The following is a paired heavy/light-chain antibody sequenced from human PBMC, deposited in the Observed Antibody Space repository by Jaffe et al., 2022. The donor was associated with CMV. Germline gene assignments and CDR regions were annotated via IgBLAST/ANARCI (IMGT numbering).Light chain of an antibody. CDR3: LHDYNFPWA. V-gene: IGKV1-6*02. J-gene: IGKJ1*01. CDR1: QGIGND. Sequence: AIQMTQSPSSLSASVGDRVTITCRASQGIGNDLGWYQQKPGRAPKLLIYGASSLQSGVSSRFSGSGSGTDFTLTINSLQPEDFAAYYCLHDYNFPWAFGQGTKVEI. CDR2: GAS.
Heavy chain of an antibody. CDR2: VFPGDSDT. Sequence: EVQLVQSGAEVKKPGESLKISCMGSGYTFINYWIGWVRQMPGKGLEWMGIVFPGDSDTRYSPSIQGQVTISVDTSITTAYLQWNSLKASDTGIYYCARRWKYRDGAAGDAFDYWGQGTLVTVSS. CDR3: ARRWKYRDGAAGDAFDY. CDR1: GYTFINYW. J-gene: IGHJ4*02. V-gene: IGHV5-51*01. D-gene: IGHD2-21*01.